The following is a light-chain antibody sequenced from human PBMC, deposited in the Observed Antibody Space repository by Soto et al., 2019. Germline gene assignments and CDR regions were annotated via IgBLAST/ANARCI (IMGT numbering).Light chain of an antibody. CDR1: SSDVGGYNY. Sequence: HCALTQPASGSGAPGEGITISCTRTSSDVGGYNYVSWYQQHPGKVPKLMIYDVTKRPSGVPDRFSGSKSGNTASLTISGLQAEDEADYYCCSHAGSYTYVFGTGTKVTVL. CDR2: DVT. J-gene: IGLJ1*01. V-gene: IGLV2-11*01. CDR3: CSHAGSYTYV.